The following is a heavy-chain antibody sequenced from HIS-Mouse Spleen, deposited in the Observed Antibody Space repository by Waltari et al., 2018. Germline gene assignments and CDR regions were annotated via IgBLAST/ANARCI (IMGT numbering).Heavy chain of an antibody. D-gene: IGHD6-6*01. Sequence: QVQLVQSGAEVKKPGASVKVSCKASGYTFTGYYMHWVRQAPGQGLEWMEWINRNSGGTNYAQKFQGRVTMTRDTSISTAYMELSRLRSDDTAVYYCARVYSSSWRGFDYWGQGTLVTVSS. CDR3: ARVYSSSWRGFDY. V-gene: IGHV1-2*02. CDR2: INRNSGGT. CDR1: GYTFTGYY. J-gene: IGHJ4*02.